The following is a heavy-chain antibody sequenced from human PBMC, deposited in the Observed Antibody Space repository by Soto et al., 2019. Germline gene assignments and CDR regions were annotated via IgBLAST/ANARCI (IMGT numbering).Heavy chain of an antibody. Sequence: SETLSLTCVVSGCTVASSHCWSFVRQSPGRGLEWSGNVYHTGDTNFNPSLQSRLTLSVDKSNNPFSLRLASVTAAGTAVYFCARGNVPAGGNNYFDPWGPGTLVTVSS. CDR2: VYHTGDT. J-gene: IGHJ5*02. CDR1: GCTVASSHC. CDR3: ARGNVPAGGNNYFDP. V-gene: IGHV4-4*02. D-gene: IGHD3-16*01.